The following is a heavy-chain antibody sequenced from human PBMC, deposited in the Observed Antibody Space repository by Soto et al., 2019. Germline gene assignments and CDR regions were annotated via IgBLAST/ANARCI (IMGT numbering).Heavy chain of an antibody. V-gene: IGHV4-34*01. D-gene: IGHD1-26*01. CDR3: ARGASLNFDY. J-gene: IGHJ4*02. CDR2: INHSGST. CDR1: GGSFSGYY. Sequence: SETLSLTCAVYGGSFSGYYWSWIRQPPGKGLEWIGEINHSGSTNYNPSLKSRVTISVDTSKNQFSLKLSSVTAADTAVYYCARGASLNFDYWGQGTLVTVSS.